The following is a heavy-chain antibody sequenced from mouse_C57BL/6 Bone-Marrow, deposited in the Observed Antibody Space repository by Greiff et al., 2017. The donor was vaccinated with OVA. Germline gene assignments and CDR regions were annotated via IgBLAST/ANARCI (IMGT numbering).Heavy chain of an antibody. CDR3: ARHYGNLTGAMDY. V-gene: IGHV5-15*01. Sequence: EVKLMESGGGLVQPGGSLKLSCAASGFTFSDYGMAWVRQAPRKGPEWVAFISNLAYSIYYADTVTGRFTISRENAKNTLYLEMSSLRSEDTAMYYCARHYGNLTGAMDYWGQGTSVTVSS. CDR1: GFTFSDYG. CDR2: ISNLAYSI. J-gene: IGHJ4*01. D-gene: IGHD2-1*01.